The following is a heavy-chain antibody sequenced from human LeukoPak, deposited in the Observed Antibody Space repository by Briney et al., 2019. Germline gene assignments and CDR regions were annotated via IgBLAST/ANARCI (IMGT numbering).Heavy chain of an antibody. CDR3: ARSRSYYYDSSGLTPNWFDP. CDR1: GGSISSSSYY. D-gene: IGHD3-22*01. J-gene: IGHJ5*02. Sequence: SETLSLTCTVSGGSISSSSYYWGWIRQPPGKGLEWIGSIYYSGSTYYNPSLKSRVTISVDTSKNQFSLKLSSVTAADTAVYYCARSRSYYYDSSGLTPNWFDPWGQGTLVTVSS. CDR2: IYYSGST. V-gene: IGHV4-39*01.